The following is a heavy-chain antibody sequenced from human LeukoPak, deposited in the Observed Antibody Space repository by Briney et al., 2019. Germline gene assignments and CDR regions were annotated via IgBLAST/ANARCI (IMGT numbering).Heavy chain of an antibody. D-gene: IGHD3-9*01. Sequence: GRFLRLSCAASGFAFSSYGMHWVRQAPGKGLEWVAVISYDGSYKYYADSVKGRFTISRDNSKNTLYLQMNSLRTDDTAVYYCTRWLFSGRYFDYWGQGTLVTVSS. V-gene: IGHV3-30*03. CDR2: ISYDGSYK. CDR3: TRWLFSGRYFDY. J-gene: IGHJ4*02. CDR1: GFAFSSYG.